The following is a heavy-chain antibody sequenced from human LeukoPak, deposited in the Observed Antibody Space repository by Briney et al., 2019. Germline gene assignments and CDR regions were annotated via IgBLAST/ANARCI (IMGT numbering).Heavy chain of an antibody. D-gene: IGHD5-12*01. CDR3: ARATRSGYDFPYFDY. CDR2: INTNTGNP. Sequence: ASVKVSCKASGYTFTSYAMNWVRQAPGQGLEWMGWINTNTGNPTYAQGFTGRFVFSLDTSVSTAYLQISSLRAEDTAVYYCARATRSGYDFPYFDYWGQGTLVTVSS. CDR1: GYTFTSYA. V-gene: IGHV7-4-1*02. J-gene: IGHJ4*02.